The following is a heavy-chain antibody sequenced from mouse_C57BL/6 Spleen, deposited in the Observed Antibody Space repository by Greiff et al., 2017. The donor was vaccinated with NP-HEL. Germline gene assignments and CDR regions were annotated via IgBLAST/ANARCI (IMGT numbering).Heavy chain of an antibody. CDR3: ARALLDFDY. V-gene: IGHV1-82*01. D-gene: IGHD2-10*01. Sequence: VQLQQSGPELVKPGASVKISCKASGYAFSSSWMNWVKQRPGKGLEWIGRIYPGDGDTNYNGKFKGKATLTADKSSSTAYMQLSSLTSGDSAVYFCARALLDFDYWGQGTTLTVSS. J-gene: IGHJ2*01. CDR1: GYAFSSSW. CDR2: IYPGDGDT.